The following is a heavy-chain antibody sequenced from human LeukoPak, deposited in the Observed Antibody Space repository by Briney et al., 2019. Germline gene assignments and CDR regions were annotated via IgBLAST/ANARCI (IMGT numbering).Heavy chain of an antibody. CDR2: ISGSGGST. D-gene: IGHD3-22*01. CDR3: AKDGYDSSGYYGYFDY. J-gene: IGHJ4*02. V-gene: IGHV3-23*01. Sequence: QTGGSLRLSCAASGFTFSSYAMSWVRQAPGKGLEWVSAISGSGGSTYYADSVKGRFTISRDNSKNTLYLQMNSLRAEDTAVYYCAKDGYDSSGYYGYFDYWGQGTLVTVPS. CDR1: GFTFSSYA.